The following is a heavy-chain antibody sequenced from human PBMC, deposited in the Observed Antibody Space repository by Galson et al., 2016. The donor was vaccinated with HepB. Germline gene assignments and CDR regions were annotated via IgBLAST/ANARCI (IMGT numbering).Heavy chain of an antibody. J-gene: IGHJ4*02. CDR2: IKSKSSGGTA. V-gene: IGHV3-15*05. Sequence: SLRLSCATSGFNFNDAWLSWVRQGPGKGLEWVGRIKSKSSGGTADYGAPVKGRFTVSRDNSKNSAYLQLNNLRTEDTALYYCAKEKYGTFWAASDIWGQGTLVTVSS. CDR1: GFNFNDAW. CDR3: AKEKYGTFWAASDI. D-gene: IGHD1-26*01.